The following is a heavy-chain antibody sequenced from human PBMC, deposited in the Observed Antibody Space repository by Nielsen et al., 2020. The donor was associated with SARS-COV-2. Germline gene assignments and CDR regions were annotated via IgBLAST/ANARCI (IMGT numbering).Heavy chain of an antibody. CDR1: GYTFTGFY. J-gene: IGHJ4*02. CDR3: ARVRYSYGLDY. D-gene: IGHD5-18*01. V-gene: IGHV1-2*06. CDR2: INPNSGGT. Sequence: ASVKVSCKASGYTFTGFYMHWVRQAPGQGLEWMGRINPNSGGTNYAQKFQGRVTMTRDTSISTAYMELSRLRSDDTAVYYCARVRYSYGLDYWGQGTLVTVSS.